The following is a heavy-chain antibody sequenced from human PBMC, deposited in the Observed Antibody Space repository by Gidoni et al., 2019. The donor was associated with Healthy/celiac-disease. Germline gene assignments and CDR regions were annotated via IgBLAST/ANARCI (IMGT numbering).Heavy chain of an antibody. J-gene: IGHJ6*02. D-gene: IGHD6-6*01. V-gene: IGHV1-18*01. CDR2: ISAYNGNT. CDR1: GYTFTSYG. CDR3: ARDPYSSSSGDYYYYGMDA. Sequence: QVQLVQSGAEVKKPGASVKVSCKASGYTFTSYGISWVRQAPGQGLEWMGWISAYNGNTNYAQKLQGRVTMTTDTSTSTAYMELRSRRSDDTAVYYCARDPYSSSSGDYYYYGMDAWGQGTTVTVSS.